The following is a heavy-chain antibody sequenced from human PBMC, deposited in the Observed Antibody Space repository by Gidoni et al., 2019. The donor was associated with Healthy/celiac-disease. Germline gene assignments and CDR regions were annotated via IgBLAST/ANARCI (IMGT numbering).Heavy chain of an antibody. CDR3: AKYYDFWSGYYFDY. D-gene: IGHD3-3*01. CDR1: GFTFSSYA. V-gene: IGHV3-23*01. CDR2: ICGSGGST. J-gene: IGHJ4*02. Sequence: SCAASGFTFSSYAMSWVRQAPGKGLEWVSAICGSGGSTYYADSVKGRFTISRDNSKNTLYLQMNSLRAEDTAVYYCAKYYDFWSGYYFDYWGQGTLVTVSS.